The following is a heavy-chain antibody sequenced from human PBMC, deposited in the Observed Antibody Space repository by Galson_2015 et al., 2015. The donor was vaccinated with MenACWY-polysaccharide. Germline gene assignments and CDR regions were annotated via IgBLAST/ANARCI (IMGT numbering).Heavy chain of an antibody. J-gene: IGHJ4*02. CDR1: GFTFRTYW. Sequence: LRLSCAASGFTFRTYWMHWVRQAPGKGLAWVSRIKSDGSSTNYADSVKGRFTISRDNAKNTLYLQMNSLRAEDTALYYCARGYSAYDWGQGTLVTVSA. CDR2: IKSDGSST. D-gene: IGHD5-12*01. CDR3: ARGYSAYD. V-gene: IGHV3-74*01.